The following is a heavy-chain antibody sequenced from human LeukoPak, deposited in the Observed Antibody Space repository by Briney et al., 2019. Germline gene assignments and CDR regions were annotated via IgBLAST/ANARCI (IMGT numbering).Heavy chain of an antibody. CDR3: ARSYYYEQYYFDY. CDR2: ITPNSGGT. Sequence: GASVKVSCKASGYTFTGYYIDWVRQAPGQGLEWMGWITPNSGGTKYGQKFQGRVTMTRDTSISTAYMELSSLRSDDTAVYYCARSYYYEQYYFDYWGQGTLVTVSS. CDR1: GYTFTGYY. V-gene: IGHV1-2*02. J-gene: IGHJ4*02. D-gene: IGHD3-22*01.